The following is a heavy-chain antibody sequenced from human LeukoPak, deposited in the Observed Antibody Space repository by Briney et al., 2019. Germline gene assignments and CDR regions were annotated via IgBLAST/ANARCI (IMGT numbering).Heavy chain of an antibody. CDR1: GGSISCSSYY. D-gene: IGHD6-25*01. CDR2: IYYSGST. J-gene: IGHJ3*02. CDR3: ARETYLEDSSGDAFDI. V-gene: IGHV4-39*07. Sequence: SETLSLTCTVSGGSISCSSYYWGWLRQPPGKGLEWIGSIYYSGSTYYNPSLKSRVTISVDTSKNQFSLKLSSVTAADTAVYYCARETYLEDSSGDAFDIWGQGTMVTVSS.